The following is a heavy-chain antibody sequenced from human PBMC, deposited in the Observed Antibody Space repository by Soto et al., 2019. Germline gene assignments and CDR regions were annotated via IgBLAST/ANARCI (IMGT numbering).Heavy chain of an antibody. J-gene: IGHJ6*02. Sequence: QVQLVQSGAEVKQPGASVKVSCKASGYTFTSYDINWVRQAAGQGLERMGWMNPDSGKTGYAQMFQGRVTMTMNTSLRTAYMELSSLRFEDTAVYYCARSGIGYALDVWGHGTKVSVSS. D-gene: IGHD6-25*01. V-gene: IGHV1-8*02. CDR2: MNPDSGKT. CDR1: GYTFTSYD. CDR3: ARSGIGYALDV.